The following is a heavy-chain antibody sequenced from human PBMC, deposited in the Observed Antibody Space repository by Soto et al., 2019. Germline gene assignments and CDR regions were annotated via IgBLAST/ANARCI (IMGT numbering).Heavy chain of an antibody. J-gene: IGHJ6*02. Sequence: GESLKISCQGSGYSFANYWISWVRQMPGKGLEWMGRFNPSDSYTDYNPSFQGHVTISADKSISTAYMHWSSLKASDTAMYFCARHPYIGGLDVWGQGTEVTVS. CDR3: ARHPYIGGLDV. D-gene: IGHD2-15*01. CDR2: FNPSDSYT. CDR1: GYSFANYW. V-gene: IGHV5-10-1*01.